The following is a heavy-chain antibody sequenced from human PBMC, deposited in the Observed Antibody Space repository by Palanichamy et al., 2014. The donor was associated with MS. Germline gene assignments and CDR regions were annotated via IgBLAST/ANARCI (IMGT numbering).Heavy chain of an antibody. V-gene: IGHV3-9*01. D-gene: IGHD1-26*01. Sequence: EVQLVESGGNLVQPGGSLRLSCAASGFTFDAYAIHWVRQAPGKGLEWISGISRDSGAKVFADSVKGRFTISRDNAKNSGYLQMNNLRVEDTALYYCVKRASGSYRHFDYWGQGTLVTVSS. CDR2: ISRDSGAK. CDR3: VKRASGSYRHFDY. CDR1: GFTFDAYA. J-gene: IGHJ4*02.